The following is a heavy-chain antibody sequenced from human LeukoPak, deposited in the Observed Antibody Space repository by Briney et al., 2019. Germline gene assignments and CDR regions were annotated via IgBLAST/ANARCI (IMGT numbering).Heavy chain of an antibody. J-gene: IGHJ4*02. CDR3: ARDGGLNTNFDY. V-gene: IGHV3-21*01. CDR1: GFTFSSYG. Sequence: GGSLRLSCAASGFTFSSYGMHWVRQAPGKGLEWVSSSGTRSGTKYYADSVKGRFTISRDSAMNSVSLQINSLRAEDTAVYYCARDGGLNTNFDYWGQGTLVTVSS. D-gene: IGHD2-15*01. CDR2: SGTRSGTK.